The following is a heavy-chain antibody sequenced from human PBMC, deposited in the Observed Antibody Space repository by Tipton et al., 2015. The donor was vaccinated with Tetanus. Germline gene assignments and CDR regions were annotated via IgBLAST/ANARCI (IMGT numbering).Heavy chain of an antibody. CDR2: IFHSEST. CDR3: ARRSYCSSSRCFDAFDL. Sequence: TLSLTCTVSGGSMSNNYWSWIRQPPGKGLEWIAYIFHSESTNYSPSLKSRVAISMDTSKNQISLKLSSVTAADTAVYYCARRSYCSSSRCFDAFDLWGQGTMVTVSS. D-gene: IGHD2-2*01. V-gene: IGHV4-59*01. J-gene: IGHJ3*01. CDR1: GGSMSNNY.